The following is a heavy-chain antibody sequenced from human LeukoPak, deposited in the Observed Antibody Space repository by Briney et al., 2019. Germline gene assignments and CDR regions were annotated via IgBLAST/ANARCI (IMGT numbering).Heavy chain of an antibody. V-gene: IGHV4-39*01. Sequence: SEILSLTCPVSGGSISSSSHYWAWIRQSPGKGLEWIGSMSYSGGTYYNPSLKSRVTISVDTSKNQFSLKLSSVTAADTAVYYCARHENLAGWLMYFDDWGQGTLVTVSS. CDR1: GGSISSSSHY. CDR2: MSYSGGT. J-gene: IGHJ4*02. D-gene: IGHD3-22*01. CDR3: ARHENLAGWLMYFDD.